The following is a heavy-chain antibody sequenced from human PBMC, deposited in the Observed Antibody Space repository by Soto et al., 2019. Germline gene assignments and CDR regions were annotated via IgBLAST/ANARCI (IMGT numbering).Heavy chain of an antibody. D-gene: IGHD3-16*01. Sequence: GGSLRLSCAASGFTFSSYSMNWVRQAPGKGLEWVSYISSSSTIYYADSVKGRFTISRDNAKNSLYLQMNSLRAEDTAVYYCARTYYDYILQRYFDYWGQGTLVTVSS. CDR3: ARTYYDYILQRYFDY. J-gene: IGHJ4*02. CDR1: GFTFSSYS. CDR2: ISSSSTI. V-gene: IGHV3-48*01.